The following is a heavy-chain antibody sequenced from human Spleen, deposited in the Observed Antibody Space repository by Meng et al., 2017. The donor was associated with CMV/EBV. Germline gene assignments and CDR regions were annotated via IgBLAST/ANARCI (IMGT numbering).Heavy chain of an antibody. J-gene: IGHJ6*02. CDR3: ARDGGVTMVRGVIADYYGMDV. CDR1: GLSFDSYE. CDR2: ISSGSTI. Sequence: GGSLRLSCVGSGLSFDSYEMNWVRQAPGKGLEWVSYISSGSTIYYADSVKGQFTISRDKAKNSLYLQMNSLRAEDTAVYYCARDGGVTMVRGVIADYYGMDVWGQGTTVTVSS. V-gene: IGHV3-48*03. D-gene: IGHD3-10*01.